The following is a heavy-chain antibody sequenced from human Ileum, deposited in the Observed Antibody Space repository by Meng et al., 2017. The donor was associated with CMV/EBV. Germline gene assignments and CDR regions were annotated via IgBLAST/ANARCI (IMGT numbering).Heavy chain of an antibody. CDR2: IYGGGTT. J-gene: IGHJ6*02. CDR1: GFSVSENY. Sequence: GGSLRLSCGAASGFSVSENYMTWVRQAPGKGLEWVSVIYGGGTTHYADSVKGRFTISRDNSKNTLFLQMDSLRAEDTAVYYCAGESGVPNGMDVWGQGTTVTVSS. CDR3: AGESGVPNGMDV. V-gene: IGHV3-53*01. D-gene: IGHD2-2*01.